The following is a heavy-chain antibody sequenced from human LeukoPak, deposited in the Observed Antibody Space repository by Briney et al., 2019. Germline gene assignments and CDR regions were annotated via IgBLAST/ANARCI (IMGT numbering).Heavy chain of an antibody. Sequence: ASVKVSCKASGYTFTDYYILWVRQAPGQGLEWMGWINPNSGGTNYAQKFQGRVTMTRDTSISTAYMDVTTLRSDDTAVYYCATMGAKTFDHWGQGTLVTVSS. CDR3: ATMGAKTFDH. D-gene: IGHD1-26*01. J-gene: IGHJ4*02. CDR2: INPNSGGT. CDR1: GYTFTDYY. V-gene: IGHV1-2*02.